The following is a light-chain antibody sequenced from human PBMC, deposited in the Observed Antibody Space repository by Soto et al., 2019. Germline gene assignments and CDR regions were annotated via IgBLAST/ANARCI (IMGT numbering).Light chain of an antibody. CDR1: SSNIGSNT. Sequence: QPVLTQPPSASGTPGQRVTISCSGSSSNIGSNTVNWYQQLPGTAPKLLIYSNNQRPSGVPDRFSASKSGNTASLTVSGLQAEDDADYYCSSYAGNDNWVFGGGTKLTVL. CDR2: SNN. CDR3: SSYAGNDNWV. J-gene: IGLJ3*02. V-gene: IGLV1-44*01.